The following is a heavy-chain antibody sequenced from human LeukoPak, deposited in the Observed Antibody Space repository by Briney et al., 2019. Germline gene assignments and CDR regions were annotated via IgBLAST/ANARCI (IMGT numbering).Heavy chain of an antibody. CDR3: ARVSGSYLSHFDY. D-gene: IGHD1-26*01. CDR2: IYPGDSDT. J-gene: IGHJ4*02. Sequence: GESLKISCKGSGYSFTIYWIGWVGQMPGKGLEWMGIIYPGDSDTRYSPSFQGQVTISADKSISTAYLQWSSLKASDTAMYYCARVSGSYLSHFDYWGQGTLVTVSS. CDR1: GYSFTIYW. V-gene: IGHV5-51*01.